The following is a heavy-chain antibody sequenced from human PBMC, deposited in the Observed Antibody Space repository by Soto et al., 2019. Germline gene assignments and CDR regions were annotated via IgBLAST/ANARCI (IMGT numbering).Heavy chain of an antibody. J-gene: IGHJ6*03. V-gene: IGHV1-18*01. CDR3: AREYCSGGSCYSNYYYYMDV. Sequence: GASVKVSCKASGYTFTSYGISWVRQAPGQGLEWMGWISAYNGNTNYAQKLQGRVTMTTDTSTSTAYMELRSLRSDDTAVYYCAREYCSGGSCYSNYYYYMDVWGKGTTVTVSS. D-gene: IGHD2-15*01. CDR2: ISAYNGNT. CDR1: GYTFTSYG.